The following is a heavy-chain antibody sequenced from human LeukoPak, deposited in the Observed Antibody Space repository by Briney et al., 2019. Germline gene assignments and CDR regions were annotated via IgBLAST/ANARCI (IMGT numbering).Heavy chain of an antibody. Sequence: PGGSLRLSCAASGFTFSSYGMHWVPQAPGKGLEWVAVISYDGSNKYYADSVKGRFTISRDNSKNTLYLQMNSLRAEDTAVYYCAKIRLAVTPYYFDYWGQGTLVTVSS. V-gene: IGHV3-30*18. CDR2: ISYDGSNK. D-gene: IGHD4-17*01. CDR1: GFTFSSYG. CDR3: AKIRLAVTPYYFDY. J-gene: IGHJ4*02.